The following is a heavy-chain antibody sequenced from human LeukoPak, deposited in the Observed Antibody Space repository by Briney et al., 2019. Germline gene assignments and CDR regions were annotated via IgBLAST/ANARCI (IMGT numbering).Heavy chain of an antibody. V-gene: IGHV3-66*01. CDR2: IYSGGST. CDR1: GFTVSSNY. J-gene: IGHJ4*02. D-gene: IGHD3-16*01. Sequence: PGGSLRLSCAASGFTVSSNYMSWVRQAPGKGLEWVSVIYSGGSTYYADSVKGRFTISRDNSKNTLYLQMNSLRTEDTAVYYCARGPRGFRPPYWGQGTLVAVSS. CDR3: ARGPRGFRPPY.